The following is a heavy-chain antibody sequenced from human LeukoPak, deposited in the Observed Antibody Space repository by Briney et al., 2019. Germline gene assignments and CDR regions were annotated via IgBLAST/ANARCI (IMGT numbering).Heavy chain of an antibody. J-gene: IGHJ4*02. CDR3: AKGPMTVGTYYYDK. Sequence: PGGSLTLTCAASGFSFNSYAWSWVRQAPGKGLEYVSTINGGGGGTYYADSVKGRFAISRDNSKNTLYLQMNSLRVEDTAVYYCAKGPMTVGTYYYDKWGEGTLVTVSS. CDR2: INGGGGGT. D-gene: IGHD1-26*01. V-gene: IGHV3-23*01. CDR1: GFSFNSYA.